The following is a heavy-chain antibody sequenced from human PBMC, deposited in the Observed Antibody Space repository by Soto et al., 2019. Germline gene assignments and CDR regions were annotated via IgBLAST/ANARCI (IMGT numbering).Heavy chain of an antibody. D-gene: IGHD6-13*01. CDR2: IIPMLDIT. Sequence: QVQLVQSGAEVEKPGSSVKVSCKASGGTFGTYTLIWVRQAPGQRLEWVGRIIPMLDITNTAQRFQDRVTITADKSTSTAYLELSSLRSEDTAVYYCALGSWSAETFDIWGRGTMVTVSS. V-gene: IGHV1-69*02. CDR3: ALGSWSAETFDI. J-gene: IGHJ3*02. CDR1: GGTFGTYT.